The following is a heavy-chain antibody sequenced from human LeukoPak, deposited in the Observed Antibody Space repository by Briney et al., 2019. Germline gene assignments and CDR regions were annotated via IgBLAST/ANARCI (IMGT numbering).Heavy chain of an antibody. CDR3: VKDLRVGGDY. CDR1: GFPFSNYP. V-gene: IGHV3-64D*06. J-gene: IGHJ4*02. D-gene: IGHD3-16*01. Sequence: PGGSLSLSCSASGFPFSNYPMNWVRQAPGKGLEYVSAISTDGGSTYYADSVKGRFTISRDNSKNTLYLQMSSLRAEDTAVYYCVKDLRVGGDYWGQGTLVTVSS. CDR2: ISTDGGST.